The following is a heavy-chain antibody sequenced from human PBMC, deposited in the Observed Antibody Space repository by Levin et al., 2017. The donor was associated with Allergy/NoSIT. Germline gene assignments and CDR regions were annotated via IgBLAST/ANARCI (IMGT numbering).Heavy chain of an antibody. CDR1: GFTFDDYS. CDR3: AKEGVPATNSLSQYFHA. CDR2: ISWDGGNT. Sequence: GGSLRLSCAASGFTFDDYSMHWVRQAPGKGLEWVSLISWDGGNTYYADSVKGRFTISRDNNKNSLYLQMNRLRTEDTTLYYCAKEGVPATNSLSQYFHAWGQGTLVTVSS. J-gene: IGHJ1*01. V-gene: IGHV3-43*01. D-gene: IGHD2-2*01.